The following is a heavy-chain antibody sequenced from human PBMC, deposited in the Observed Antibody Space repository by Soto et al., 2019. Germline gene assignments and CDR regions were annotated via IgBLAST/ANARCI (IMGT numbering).Heavy chain of an antibody. CDR3: AAEPYSGYDPYYYYYGMDV. Sequence: SVKVSCKASGFTFTSSAVQWVRQARGQRLEWIGWIVVGSGNTNYAQKFQERVTITRDMSTSTAYMELSSLRSEDTAVYYCAAEPYSGYDPYYYYYGMDVWGQGTTVTVSS. CDR1: GFTFTSSA. D-gene: IGHD5-12*01. V-gene: IGHV1-58*01. CDR2: IVVGSGNT. J-gene: IGHJ6*02.